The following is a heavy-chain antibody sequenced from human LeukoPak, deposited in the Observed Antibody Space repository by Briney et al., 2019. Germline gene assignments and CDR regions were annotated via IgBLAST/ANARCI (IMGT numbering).Heavy chain of an antibody. V-gene: IGHV4-59*08. J-gene: IGHJ3*02. CDR1: GGSISGDH. CDR3: ARRNDFGI. Sequence: PSETLSLTCTVSGGSISGDHWNWIRQPPGKGLEWIGYIYYSGSTNYNPSLKSRVTISIDTSKNQFSLKLPSVTAADTAVYYCARRNDFGIWGQGTMVTVSS. CDR2: IYYSGST.